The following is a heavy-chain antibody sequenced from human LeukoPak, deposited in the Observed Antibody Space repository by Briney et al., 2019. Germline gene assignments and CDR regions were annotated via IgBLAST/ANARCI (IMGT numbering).Heavy chain of an antibody. Sequence: PSETLSLTCAVYGGSFSGYYWSWIRQPPGKGLEWIGEINHSGSTNYNPSLKSRVTISVDTSKNQFSLKLSSVTAADTAVYYCARDQEFDRQQLEVRTYMDVWGKGTTVTVSS. J-gene: IGHJ6*03. CDR1: GGSFSGYY. CDR3: ARDQEFDRQQLEVRTYMDV. CDR2: INHSGST. V-gene: IGHV4-34*01. D-gene: IGHD6-13*01.